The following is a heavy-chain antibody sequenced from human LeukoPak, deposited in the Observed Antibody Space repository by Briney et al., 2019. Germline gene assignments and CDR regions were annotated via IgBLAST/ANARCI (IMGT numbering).Heavy chain of an antibody. CDR2: MNPTSRNT. V-gene: IGHV1-8*01. Sequence: ASVKDSCKASGYTFTSYDMNWVGQATGQGVEGRGWMNPTSRNTGYAQKFHARVPMTTNTSISTAYMELSSLRSEDTAVYYCARTDTGGWTYYYYYMDVWGKGTTVTVSS. CDR3: ARTDTGGWTYYYYYMDV. CDR1: GYTFTSYD. J-gene: IGHJ6*03. D-gene: IGHD3/OR15-3a*01.